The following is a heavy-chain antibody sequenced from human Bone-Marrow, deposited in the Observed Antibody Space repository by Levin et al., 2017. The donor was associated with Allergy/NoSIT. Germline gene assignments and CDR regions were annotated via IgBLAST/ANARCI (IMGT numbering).Heavy chain of an antibody. V-gene: IGHV4-38-2*02. CDR2: IYHTGSA. Sequence: SQTLSLTCTVSGYSISSGYNWGWIRQPPGKGLEWIGNIYHTGSAYYNPSLKSRVTLSVDRSNNQFSLNLSSVTAADAAVYFCAGQVAAVGSFDYWGQGTLVTVPS. J-gene: IGHJ4*02. CDR3: AGQVAAVGSFDY. D-gene: IGHD6-13*01. CDR1: GYSISSGYN.